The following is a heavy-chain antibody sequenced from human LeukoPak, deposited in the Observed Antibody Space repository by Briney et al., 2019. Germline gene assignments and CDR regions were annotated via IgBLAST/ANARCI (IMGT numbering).Heavy chain of an antibody. J-gene: IGHJ5*02. CDR1: GGTFSSYA. D-gene: IGHD4-17*01. Sequence: SVKVSCKVSGGTFSSYAISWVRQAPGQGLEWMGGIIPIFGTPKYAQKFQGRVTIIADKSTSTAYMELSSLRSEDTAVYYCARDYLEYGDYGHGTWGQGTLVTVSS. CDR3: ARDYLEYGDYGHGT. CDR2: IIPIFGTP. V-gene: IGHV1-69*06.